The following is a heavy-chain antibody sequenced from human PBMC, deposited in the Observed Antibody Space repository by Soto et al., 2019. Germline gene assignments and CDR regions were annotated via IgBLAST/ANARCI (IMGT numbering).Heavy chain of an antibody. CDR3: ARDGVGDYYDSSGYYYYYFDY. Sequence: ASVKVSCKASGGTFSSYAISWVRQAPGQGLEWMGGIIPIFGTANYAQKFQGRVTITADESTSTAYMELSSLRSEDTAVYYCARDGVGDYYDSSGYYYYYFDYWGQGTLVTVSS. D-gene: IGHD3-22*01. CDR1: GGTFSSYA. V-gene: IGHV1-69*13. CDR2: IIPIFGTA. J-gene: IGHJ4*02.